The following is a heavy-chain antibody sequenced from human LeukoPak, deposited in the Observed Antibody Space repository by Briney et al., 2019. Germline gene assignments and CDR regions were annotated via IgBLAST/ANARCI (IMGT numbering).Heavy chain of an antibody. V-gene: IGHV4-34*01. CDR1: GGSFSGYY. J-gene: IGHJ5*02. CDR2: INHSGST. CDR3: ARPLSGFDP. Sequence: KPSETLSLTCAVYGGSFSGYYWSWIRQPPGKGLEWIGEINHSGSTNYNPSLKSRVTISVDTSKNQFSLKLSSVTAADTAVYYRARPLSGFDPWGQGTLVTVSS.